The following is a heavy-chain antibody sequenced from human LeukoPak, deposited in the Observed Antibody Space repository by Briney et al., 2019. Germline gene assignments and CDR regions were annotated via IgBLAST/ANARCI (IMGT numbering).Heavy chain of an antibody. Sequence: GGSLRLSCAASRFTFSSYDMNWVRQAPGKGLEWVSHISESGTTIYYADSVKGRFTISRDNTKNSLYLQMNSLRAEDTAIYYCARLAEAYYDFWSGYSYYFDYWGQGTLVTVSS. CDR1: RFTFSSYD. J-gene: IGHJ4*02. V-gene: IGHV3-48*03. CDR2: ISESGTTI. D-gene: IGHD3-3*01. CDR3: ARLAEAYYDFWSGYSYYFDY.